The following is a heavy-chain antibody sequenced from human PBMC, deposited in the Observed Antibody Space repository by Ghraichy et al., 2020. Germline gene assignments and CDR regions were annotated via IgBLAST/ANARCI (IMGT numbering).Heavy chain of an antibody. CDR2: ISGSGGST. V-gene: IGHV3-23*01. Sequence: GGSLRLSCAASGFTFSSYAMSWVRQAPGKGLEWVSAISGSGGSTYYADSVKGRFTISRDNSKNTLYLQMNSLRAEDTAVYYCAKDVGSYYYDSSGYHVFWRYWGQGTLVTISS. D-gene: IGHD3-22*01. J-gene: IGHJ4*02. CDR1: GFTFSSYA. CDR3: AKDVGSYYYDSSGYHVFWRY.